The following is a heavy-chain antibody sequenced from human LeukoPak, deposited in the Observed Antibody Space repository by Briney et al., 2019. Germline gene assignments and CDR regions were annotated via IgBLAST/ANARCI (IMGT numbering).Heavy chain of an antibody. CDR2: IYHTGSSGST. D-gene: IGHD6-13*01. Sequence: SETLSLTCTVSGNSISSGFYWGWIRQPPGKGLEWIGSIYHTGSSGSTYYNPSLKSRVTISVDTSKNQFSLKLSSVTAADTAVYYCARAGSSSRVRYWYFDLWGRGTLVTVSS. CDR1: GNSISSGFY. J-gene: IGHJ2*01. CDR3: ARAGSSSRVRYWYFDL. V-gene: IGHV4-38-2*02.